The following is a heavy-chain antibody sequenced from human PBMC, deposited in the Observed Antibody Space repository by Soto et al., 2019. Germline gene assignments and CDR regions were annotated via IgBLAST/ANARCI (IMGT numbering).Heavy chain of an antibody. J-gene: IGHJ4*02. CDR1: GYTFSNYG. Sequence: ASVKVSCKASGYTFSNYGVSWVRQAPGQGLEWMGWISAYNGDTNYAQKLQGRVTMTTDTSTSTAYMELRSLRSDDTAVYYCAIWFYYDSSGYENLDYWGQGTQVTV. CDR2: ISAYNGDT. D-gene: IGHD3-22*01. CDR3: AIWFYYDSSGYENLDY. V-gene: IGHV1-18*04.